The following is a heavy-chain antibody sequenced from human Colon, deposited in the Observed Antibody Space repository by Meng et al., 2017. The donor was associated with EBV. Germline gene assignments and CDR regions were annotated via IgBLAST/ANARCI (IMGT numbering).Heavy chain of an antibody. V-gene: IGHV4-39*01. D-gene: IGHD2-2*01. CDR3: ARQNCSLTSCSFGGWFDL. Sequence: PLHGVGPGLVHPPETLSLTCTVSGGPISSCSYYWGWVRQPPGKGLEWIGNFYYSGSTYYNPSLQRRVTISVDTSKQHFSLKLSSVTAADTAVYYCARQNCSLTSCSFGGWFDLWGQGTLVTVSS. CDR2: FYYSGST. CDR1: GGPISSCSYY. J-gene: IGHJ5*02.